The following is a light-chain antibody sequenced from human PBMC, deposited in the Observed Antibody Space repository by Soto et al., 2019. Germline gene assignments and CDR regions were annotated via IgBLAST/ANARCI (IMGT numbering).Light chain of an antibody. CDR2: GVF. CDR3: QHYGHPQWT. Sequence: EIVLTQSPDTLSLSPGERATLSCRASQSGYSGYLAWYQQRPGQPPSLLIYGVFTRASGIPGRFSGSGSGTDFTLTNSRLEPGDSAVYYCQHYGHPQWTFGQGTKVEIK. CDR1: QSGYSGY. J-gene: IGKJ1*01. V-gene: IGKV3-20*01.